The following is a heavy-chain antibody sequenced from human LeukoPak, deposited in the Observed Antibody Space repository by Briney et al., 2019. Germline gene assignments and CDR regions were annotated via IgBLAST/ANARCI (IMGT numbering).Heavy chain of an antibody. CDR3: ARENIDIVATIGAFDI. CDR1: GFTFSSYG. Sequence: GGSLRLSCAASGFTFSSYGMHWVRQAPGKGLEWVAVISYDGSNKYYADSVKGRFTISRDNSKNTLYLQMGSLRAEDMAVYYCARENIDIVATIGAFDIRGQGTMVTVSS. CDR2: ISYDGSNK. J-gene: IGHJ3*02. V-gene: IGHV3-30*03. D-gene: IGHD5-12*01.